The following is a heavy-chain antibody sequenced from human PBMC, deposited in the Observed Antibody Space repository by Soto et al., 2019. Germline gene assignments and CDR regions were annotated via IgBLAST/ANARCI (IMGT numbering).Heavy chain of an antibody. V-gene: IGHV4-39*01. CDR1: GGSISSSGYY. J-gene: IGHJ6*02. D-gene: IGHD3-10*01. CDR3: ASRGDYYGMDV. CDR2: IYYSGST. Sequence: SETLSLTCTVSGGSISSSGYYWGWIRQPPGKGLEWIGSIYYSGSTYYNPSLKSRVTISVDTSKNQFSLKLSSVTAADTAVYYCASRGDYYGMDVWGQGTTVTVSS.